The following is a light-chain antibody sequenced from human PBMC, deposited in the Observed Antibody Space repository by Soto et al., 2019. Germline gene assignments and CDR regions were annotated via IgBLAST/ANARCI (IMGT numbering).Light chain of an antibody. CDR2: DAS. CDR3: QQRSSWPLT. V-gene: IGKV3-11*01. CDR1: QSVSSY. Sequence: EIVLTQSPATLSLSPGEGATLSCRASQSVSSYLAWYQQRPGQAPRLLIYDASNRATGIPARFSGSGSATDFTLTISSLEPEDFAVYYCQQRSSWPLTFGGGTKLEIK. J-gene: IGKJ4*01.